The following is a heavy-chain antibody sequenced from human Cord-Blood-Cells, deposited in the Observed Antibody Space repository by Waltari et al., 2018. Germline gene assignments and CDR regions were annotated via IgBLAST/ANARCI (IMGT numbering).Heavy chain of an antibody. CDR1: GGSISSGDYY. CDR2: IYYSGST. D-gene: IGHD2-2*01. CDR3: ARAGEQLLYYFDY. V-gene: IGHV4-30-4*08. Sequence: QVQLQESGPGLVKPSQTLSLTCTVSGGSISSGDYYWTWIRQPPGKGLEWIGYIYYSGSTYYNPSLKSRVTISVDTSKNQFSLKLSSVTAADTAVYYCARAGEQLLYYFDYWGQGTLVTVSS. J-gene: IGHJ4*02.